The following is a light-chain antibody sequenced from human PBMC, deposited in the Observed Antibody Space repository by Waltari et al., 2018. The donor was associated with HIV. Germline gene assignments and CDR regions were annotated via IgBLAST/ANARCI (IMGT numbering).Light chain of an antibody. CDR3: QAWDSSIWV. Sequence: SYELTQPPSVSVSPGQTASITCSGDKLGDQYACWYQQKPGQSPVLVIYQDSKRPSGIPERFSGSNSGNTATLTISGTQAMDEADYYCQAWDSSIWVFGGGTKLTVL. CDR1: KLGDQY. CDR2: QDS. J-gene: IGLJ3*02. V-gene: IGLV3-1*01.